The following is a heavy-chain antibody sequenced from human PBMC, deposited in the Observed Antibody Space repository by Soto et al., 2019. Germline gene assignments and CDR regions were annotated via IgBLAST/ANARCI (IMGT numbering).Heavy chain of an antibody. Sequence: ASVKVSCKASGYTFTNYGISWVRQAPGQGLEWMGWINVYNGNTKYAQKVQGRVTMTTDTSTSTAYMELSSLRSEDTAVYYCAADPSSSVPRMDVWGQGTTVTVSS. V-gene: IGHV1-18*01. D-gene: IGHD3-10*01. J-gene: IGHJ6*02. CDR3: AADPSSSVPRMDV. CDR2: INVYNGNT. CDR1: GYTFTNYG.